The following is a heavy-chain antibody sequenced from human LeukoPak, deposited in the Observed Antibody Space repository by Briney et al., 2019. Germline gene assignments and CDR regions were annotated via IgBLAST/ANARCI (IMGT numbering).Heavy chain of an antibody. D-gene: IGHD2-21*01. Sequence: SVKVSSKASGGTFISYALSWVPQAPGQGLEWMGRLIPIFGTANYAQKFQGRVTITTDESTSTAYMELSSLRSEDAAVYYCARAPPDRSMANWFDHWGQGTLVTVSS. CDR1: GGTFISYA. CDR2: LIPIFGTA. V-gene: IGHV1-69*05. J-gene: IGHJ5*02. CDR3: ARAPPDRSMANWFDH.